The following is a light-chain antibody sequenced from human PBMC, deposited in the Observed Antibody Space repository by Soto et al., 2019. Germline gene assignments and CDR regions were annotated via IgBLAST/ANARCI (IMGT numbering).Light chain of an antibody. V-gene: IGKV3-20*01. CDR3: QQYGSSPPWT. CDR1: QRVSSN. J-gene: IGKJ1*01. CDR2: GAS. Sequence: VLTQSPATLSLSPGDRATLSCSVCQRVSSNLAWYQQKPGQDPRLLIYGASSRATGIPDRFSGSVSGTGFTLTISGLEPEDFAVYYCQQYGSSPPWTFGQGTKVDI.